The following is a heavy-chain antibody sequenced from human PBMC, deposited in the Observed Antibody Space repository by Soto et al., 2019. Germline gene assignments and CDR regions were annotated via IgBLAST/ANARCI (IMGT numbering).Heavy chain of an antibody. CDR1: GGTFSSYA. V-gene: IGHV1-69*13. D-gene: IGHD3-3*01. Sequence: SVKVSCKASGGTFSSYAISWVRQAPGQGLEWMGGIIPIFGTANYAQKFQGRVTITADESTSTAYMELSSLRSEDTAVYYCARVPYGFWSGSYYYYYGMDVWGQGTTVTVSS. CDR2: IIPIFGTA. CDR3: ARVPYGFWSGSYYYYYGMDV. J-gene: IGHJ6*02.